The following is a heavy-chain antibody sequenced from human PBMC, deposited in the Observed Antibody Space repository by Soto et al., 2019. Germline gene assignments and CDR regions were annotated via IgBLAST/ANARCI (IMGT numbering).Heavy chain of an antibody. CDR1: GFTFDDYA. CDR3: AKDIMSVAGQSYFDY. V-gene: IGHV3-9*01. CDR2: ISLNSGSI. Sequence: GGSLSLSCAASGFTFDDYAMHWVRQAPGKGLEWVSGISLNSGSIGYADSVKGRFTISRDNAKNSLYLQMNSLRAEDTALYYCAKDIMSVAGQSYFDYWGQGTLVTVSS. D-gene: IGHD6-19*01. J-gene: IGHJ4*02.